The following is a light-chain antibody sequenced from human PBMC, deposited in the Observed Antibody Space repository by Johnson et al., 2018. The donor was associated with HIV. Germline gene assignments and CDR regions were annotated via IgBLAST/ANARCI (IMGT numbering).Light chain of an antibody. CDR2: ENN. CDR3: GTWDSSLSAGV. Sequence: QSVLTQSPSVSAAAGQKVTISCSGSSSNIGNNYVSWYQHLPGTAPKLLIYENNKRPSEIPDRFSGSKSGTSAPLGITQLQSGDEADYYCGTWDSSLSAGVFGTGTTVIVL. V-gene: IGLV1-51*02. CDR1: SSNIGNNY. J-gene: IGLJ1*01.